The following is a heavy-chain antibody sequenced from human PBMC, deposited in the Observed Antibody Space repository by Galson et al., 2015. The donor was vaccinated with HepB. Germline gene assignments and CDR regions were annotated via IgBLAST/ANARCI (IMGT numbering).Heavy chain of an antibody. J-gene: IGHJ5*02. V-gene: IGHV1-18*01. CDR1: GYTFTSYG. CDR2: ISAYNGNT. D-gene: IGHD3-9*01. CDR3: ARNDILTGYYKSWFDP. Sequence: SVKVSCKASGYTFTSYGISWVRQAPGQGLEWMGWISAYNGNTNYAQKLQGRVTMTTDTSTSTAYMELRSLRSDDTAVYYCARNDILTGYYKSWFDPWGQGTLVTVSS.